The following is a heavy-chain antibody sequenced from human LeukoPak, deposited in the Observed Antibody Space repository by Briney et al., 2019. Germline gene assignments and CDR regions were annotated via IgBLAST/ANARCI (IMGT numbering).Heavy chain of an antibody. CDR2: FYSGGST. V-gene: IGHV3-66*01. CDR3: AREGPDSSGSIVDY. J-gene: IGHJ4*02. CDR1: GFTVSSNY. Sequence: GGSLRLSCSASGFTVSSNYIRWVRQAPAKGLEWGSVFYSGGSTYYAYSVKGRFTIPRDNSKNALCLQMNGLRAGDTAVYYCAREGPDSSGSIVDYWGQGALVTVSS. D-gene: IGHD3-22*01.